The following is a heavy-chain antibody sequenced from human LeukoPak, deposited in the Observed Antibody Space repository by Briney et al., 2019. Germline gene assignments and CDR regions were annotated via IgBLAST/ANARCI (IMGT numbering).Heavy chain of an antibody. CDR1: GYTFTSYY. CDR3: ARDKRGIITGTTFDY. J-gene: IGHJ4*02. CDR2: INPSGGST. V-gene: IGHV1-46*01. D-gene: IGHD1-7*01. Sequence: GASVKVSCKASGYTFTSYYLHWVRQAPGQGLEWMGIINPSGGSTSYAQKFQGRVTMTRDTSISTAYMELSRLRSDDTAVYYCARDKRGIITGTTFDYWGQGTLVTVSS.